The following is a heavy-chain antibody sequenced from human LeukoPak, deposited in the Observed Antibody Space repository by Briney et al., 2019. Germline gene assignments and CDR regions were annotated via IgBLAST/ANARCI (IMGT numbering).Heavy chain of an antibody. CDR3: ARDPYYDSSGPAFDI. Sequence: SGRSLRLSCAASGFTFSSYGMHWVRQAPGKGLEGVAVIWYDGSNKYYADSVKGRFTISRDNSKNTLYLQMNSLRAEDTAVYYCARDPYYDSSGPAFDIWGQGTMVTVSS. CDR1: GFTFSSYG. CDR2: IWYDGSNK. J-gene: IGHJ3*02. D-gene: IGHD3-22*01. V-gene: IGHV3-33*01.